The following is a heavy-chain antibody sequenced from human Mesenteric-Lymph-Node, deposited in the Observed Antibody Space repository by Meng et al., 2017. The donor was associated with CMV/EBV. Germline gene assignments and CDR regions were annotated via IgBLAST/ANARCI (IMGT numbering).Heavy chain of an antibody. J-gene: IGHJ2*01. D-gene: IGHD2-2*01. Sequence: FSSNVFTGVRQVPGQGLEWMGGIIPVLGTSNSAQMFQGRVTITADKSTSTAYMELSSLRFDDTAVYYCASNSRYCSSISCANWYFDFWGRGTLVTVSS. CDR2: IIPVLGTS. CDR3: ASNSRYCSSISCANWYFDF. V-gene: IGHV1-69*06. CDR1: FSSNV.